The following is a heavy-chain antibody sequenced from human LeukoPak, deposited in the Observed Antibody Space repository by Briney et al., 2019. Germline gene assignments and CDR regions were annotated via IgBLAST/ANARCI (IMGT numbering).Heavy chain of an antibody. D-gene: IGHD4-23*01. J-gene: IGHJ4*02. V-gene: IGHV1-2*02. CDR3: ARAPAGGPFDN. CDR1: GYTFTGYH. Sequence: ASVKVSCKASGYTFTGYHMHWVRQAPGQGLEWMAWLNPNSGDTDSAQKFQGRVTMTKDTSITTAYLELSSLRSDDTAVYYCARAPAGGPFDNWGQGTLVTVSS. CDR2: LNPNSGDT.